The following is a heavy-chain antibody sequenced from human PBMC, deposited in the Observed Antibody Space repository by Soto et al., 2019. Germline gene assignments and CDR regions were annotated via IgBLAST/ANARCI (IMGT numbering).Heavy chain of an antibody. D-gene: IGHD2-2*01. V-gene: IGHV4-34*01. J-gene: IGHJ6*03. CDR2: INHSGST. CDR1: CGSFSGYY. CDR3: ARTTIVVVPAASHYYMYV. Sequence: TSETLSLTCAVYCGSFSGYYWSWIRQPPGKGLEWIGEINHSGSTNYNPSLKSRVTISVDTSKNQFSLKLSSVTAADTAVYYCARTTIVVVPAASHYYMYVWGKGTTVTVS.